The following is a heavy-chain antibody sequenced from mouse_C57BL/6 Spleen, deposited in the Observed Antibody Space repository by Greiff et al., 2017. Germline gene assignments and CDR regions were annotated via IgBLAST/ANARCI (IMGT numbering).Heavy chain of an antibody. CDR3: TRSRYQYYFDC. J-gene: IGHJ2*01. CDR1: GYTFTDYE. D-gene: IGHD2-14*01. Sequence: VKLMESGAELVRPGASVTLSCKASGYTFTDYEMHWVKQTPVHGLEWIGAIDPETGGTAYNQKFKGKAILTADKSSSTAYMELRSLTSEDSAVYYCTRSRYQYYFDCWGQGTTLTVSS. CDR2: IDPETGGT. V-gene: IGHV1-15*01.